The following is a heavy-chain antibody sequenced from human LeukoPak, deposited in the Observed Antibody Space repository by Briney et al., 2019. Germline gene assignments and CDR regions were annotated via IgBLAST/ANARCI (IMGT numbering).Heavy chain of an antibody. Sequence: PGGSLRLSCTVSGFTFRDYEMNWVRQATGKGLEWVAYISAGSGVTIDFADSVKGRFMISRDNAKNSLSLQMNSLRAEDTGFYYCVRRLRLDYWGQGTLVTVSS. CDR3: VRRLRLDY. CDR2: ISAGSGVTI. D-gene: IGHD4-17*01. J-gene: IGHJ4*02. V-gene: IGHV3-48*03. CDR1: GFTFRDYE.